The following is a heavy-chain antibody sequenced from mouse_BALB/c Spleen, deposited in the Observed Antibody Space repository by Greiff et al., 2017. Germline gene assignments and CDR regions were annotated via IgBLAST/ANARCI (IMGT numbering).Heavy chain of an antibody. CDR1: GFTFSSYY. V-gene: IGHV5-6-2*01. D-gene: IGHD1-1*01. CDR2: INSNGGST. CDR3: ARHEAYYGSSWFAY. J-gene: IGHJ3*01. Sequence: EVMLVESGGGLVKLGGSLKLSCAASGFTFSSYYMSWLRQTPEKRLELVAAINSNGGSTYYPDTVKGRFTISRDNAKNTLYLQMSSLKSEDTALYYCARHEAYYGSSWFAYWGQGTLVTVSA.